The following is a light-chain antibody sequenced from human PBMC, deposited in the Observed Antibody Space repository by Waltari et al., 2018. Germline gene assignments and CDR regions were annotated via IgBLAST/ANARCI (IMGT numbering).Light chain of an antibody. Sequence: QVVLTQSPSASASLGASVKLTCTLSSGHSSYVIAWLQQQPEKGPRYLMKLNGDGSHTKGDGIPDRFSGSSSGAGRYLTIASLQSEEEAEEYCQTWGTGMGVFGGGTKLTVL. V-gene: IGLV4-69*01. J-gene: IGLJ3*02. CDR3: QTWGTGMGV. CDR2: LNGDGSH. CDR1: SGHSSYV.